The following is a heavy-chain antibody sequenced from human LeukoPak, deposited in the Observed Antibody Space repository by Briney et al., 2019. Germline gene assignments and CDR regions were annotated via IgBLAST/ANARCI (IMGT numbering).Heavy chain of an antibody. V-gene: IGHV5-51*01. D-gene: IGHD3-10*01. J-gene: IGHJ4*02. CDR1: GYTFTSYW. Sequence: GESLKISCKGSGYTFTSYWIGWVRQMPGKGLEWMGIIYPRDSDTRYSPSFQGQVTISADKSISTAYLQWSNLKASDTAMYYCARQIPGLLDSETYSFYDHWGQGTVVTVSS. CDR2: IYPRDSDT. CDR3: ARQIPGLLDSETYSFYDH.